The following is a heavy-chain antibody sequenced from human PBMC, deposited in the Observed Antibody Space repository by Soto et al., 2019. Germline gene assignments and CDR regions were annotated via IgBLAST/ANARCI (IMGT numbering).Heavy chain of an antibody. D-gene: IGHD6-13*01. Sequence: PGESLRLSCAASGFTFSSYAMHWVRQAPGKGLEWVAVISYDGSNKYYADSVKGRFTISRDNSKNTLYLQMNSLRAEDTAVYYCARDSGDSSSWYSYYYGMDVWGQGTTVTVSS. CDR2: ISYDGSNK. J-gene: IGHJ6*02. CDR3: ARDSGDSSSWYSYYYGMDV. CDR1: GFTFSSYA. V-gene: IGHV3-30-3*01.